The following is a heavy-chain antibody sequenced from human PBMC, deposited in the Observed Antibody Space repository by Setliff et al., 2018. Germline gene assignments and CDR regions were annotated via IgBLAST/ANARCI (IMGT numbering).Heavy chain of an antibody. D-gene: IGHD3-10*01. CDR3: AREVGDVIISSDAFDF. V-gene: IGHV4-30-4*08. J-gene: IGHJ3*01. CDR1: GGSISSGDYY. Sequence: LSLTCTVSGGSISSGDYYWSWIRQPPGKGLEWIAYMHSSGTTYRNPSLESRVTMSRDTSKNQFSLDLRSVTAADTAVYFCAREVGDVIISSDAFDFWGQGTMVTVSS. CDR2: MHSSGTT.